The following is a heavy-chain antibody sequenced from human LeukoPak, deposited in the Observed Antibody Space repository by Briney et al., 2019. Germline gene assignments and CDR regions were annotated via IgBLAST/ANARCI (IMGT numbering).Heavy chain of an antibody. CDR2: ISYSATT. CDR1: GFPISSGFS. J-gene: IGHJ5*02. CDR3: ARVGAVPGIDP. V-gene: IGHV4-38-2*01. D-gene: IGHD3-16*01. Sequence: SETLSLTCAVFGFPISSGFSWAWIRQSPGRGLEWIASISYSATTYYKPSLESRLFILADTSNNQFSVRLTSVTAADTAVYYCARVGAVPGIDPWGQGILVTVSS.